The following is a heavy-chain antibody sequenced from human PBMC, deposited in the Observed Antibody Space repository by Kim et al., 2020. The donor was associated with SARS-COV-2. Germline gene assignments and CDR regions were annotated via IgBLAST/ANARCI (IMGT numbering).Heavy chain of an antibody. Sequence: SETLSLTCTVSGGFISSSNFYWGWIRQPPGTRLEWIGSIYYTGSTYYNPSLRSRVTISVDTSKNQFSLRLSSVTAADTAVYYCARRGDGMKFDPWGQGTLVTVSS. J-gene: IGHJ5*02. D-gene: IGHD3-10*01. CDR1: GGFISSSNFY. CDR3: ARRGDGMKFDP. V-gene: IGHV4-39*01. CDR2: IYYTGST.